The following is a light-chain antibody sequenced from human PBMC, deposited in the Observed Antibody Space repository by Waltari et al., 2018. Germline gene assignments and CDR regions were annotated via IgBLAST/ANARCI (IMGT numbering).Light chain of an antibody. V-gene: IGKV3-20*01. J-gene: IGKJ1*01. CDR3: QQYGSSPWT. CDR1: QSVSTIY. CDR2: GAS. Sequence: EIVLTQSPGTLSLSPGERVTLPCGASQSVSTIYLAWYQQKPGQTPRLLIYGASTRATGIPDRFSGSGSGTDFTLTISRLEPEDSAVYYCQQYGSSPWTFGQGTKVEIK.